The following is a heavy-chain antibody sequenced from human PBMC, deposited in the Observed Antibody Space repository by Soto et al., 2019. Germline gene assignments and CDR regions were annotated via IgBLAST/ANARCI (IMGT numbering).Heavy chain of an antibody. V-gene: IGHV1-69*13. CDR3: AKDSSGLFGYYYGMDV. CDR1: GGTFSSYA. Sequence: SVKVSCKASGGTFSSYAISWVRQAPGQGLEWMGGIIPIFGTANYAQKFQGRVTITADESTSTAYMELSSLRSEDTAVYYCAKDSSGLFGYYYGMDVWGQGTTVTVSS. CDR2: IIPIFGTA. J-gene: IGHJ6*02. D-gene: IGHD3-3*01.